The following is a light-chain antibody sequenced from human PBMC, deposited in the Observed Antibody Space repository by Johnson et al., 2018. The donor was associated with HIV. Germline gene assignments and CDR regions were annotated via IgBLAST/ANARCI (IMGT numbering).Light chain of an antibody. CDR2: ENS. CDR3: GTWDSSLSAPYV. CDR1: SSDMGNYA. V-gene: IGLV1-51*02. J-gene: IGLJ1*01. Sequence: QSVLTQSPSVSAAPGQKVTISCSGSSSDMGNYAVSWYQQLPGTAPKLLIYENSNRPSGIPDRFSGSKSGTSATLAITALQTGDEADYYCGTWDSSLSAPYVFGTGTRLTVL.